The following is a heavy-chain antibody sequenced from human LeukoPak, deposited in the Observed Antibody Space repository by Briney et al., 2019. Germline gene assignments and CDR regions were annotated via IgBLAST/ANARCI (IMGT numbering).Heavy chain of an antibody. V-gene: IGHV1-8*03. CDR1: GYAFTSYD. D-gene: IGHD3-22*01. J-gene: IGHJ6*04. Sequence: ASVKVSCKASGYAFTSYDINWVRQATGQGLEWMGWMNPNSGNTGYAQKFQGRVTITRNTSISTAYMELSSLRAEDTAVYYCAELGITMIEGVWGKGTTVTISS. CDR3: AELGITMIEGV. CDR2: MNPNSGNT.